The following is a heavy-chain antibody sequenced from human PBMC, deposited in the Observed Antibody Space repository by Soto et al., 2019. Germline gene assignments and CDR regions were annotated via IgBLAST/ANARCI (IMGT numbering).Heavy chain of an antibody. J-gene: IGHJ6*02. Sequence: PGGSLRLSCAASGFTFSSYAMHWVRQAPGKGLEWVAVISYDGSNKYYADSVKGRFTISRDNSKNTLYLQMNSLRAEDTAVYYCAKTEGARYFDWYSVGYYYYGMDVWGQGTTVTVSS. CDR2: ISYDGSNK. D-gene: IGHD3-9*01. CDR1: GFTFSSYA. CDR3: AKTEGARYFDWYSVGYYYYGMDV. V-gene: IGHV3-30-3*01.